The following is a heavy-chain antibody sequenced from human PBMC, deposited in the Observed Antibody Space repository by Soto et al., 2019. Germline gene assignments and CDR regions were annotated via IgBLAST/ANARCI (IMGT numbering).Heavy chain of an antibody. Sequence: EVQLVESGGGLVQPGGSLRLSCAASGFTFSSYSMNWVRQAPGKGLEWVSYISSSSSTIYYADSVKGRFTISRDNAKNSLHLQMNSLRVEDTAVYYCARHPERIAEIGWFDPWGQGTLVTVSS. J-gene: IGHJ5*02. CDR2: ISSSSSTI. V-gene: IGHV3-48*01. D-gene: IGHD6-13*01. CDR3: ARHPERIAEIGWFDP. CDR1: GFTFSSYS.